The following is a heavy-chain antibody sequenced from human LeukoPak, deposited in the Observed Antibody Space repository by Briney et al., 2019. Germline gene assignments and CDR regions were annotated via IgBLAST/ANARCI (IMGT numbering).Heavy chain of an antibody. CDR2: ISGSGGST. D-gene: IGHD5-24*01. Sequence: GGSLRLSCAASGFTFSSYAMSWVRQAPGKGLEWVSAISGSGGSTYYADSVKGRFTISRDNAKNTVYLEMNSLSVEDTATYYCIRDFRSADLWGQGTLVTVTS. J-gene: IGHJ5*02. CDR1: GFTFSSYA. V-gene: IGHV3-23*01. CDR3: IRDFRSADL.